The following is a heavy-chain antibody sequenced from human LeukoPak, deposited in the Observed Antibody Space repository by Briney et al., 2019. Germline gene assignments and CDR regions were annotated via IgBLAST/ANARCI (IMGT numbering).Heavy chain of an antibody. CDR2: IIAILSQT. V-gene: IGHV1-69*11. CDR3: ATGGAYRDSFDI. CDR1: GGTFSTYA. Sequence: SVKVSCKASGGTFSTYAINWVRQAPGQGLDGMGRIIAILSQTNFAEKFQGRVSITADESTTTAYMELSGLKSEDTAVYYCATGGAYRDSFDIWGQGTMVTVSS. D-gene: IGHD3-10*01. J-gene: IGHJ3*02.